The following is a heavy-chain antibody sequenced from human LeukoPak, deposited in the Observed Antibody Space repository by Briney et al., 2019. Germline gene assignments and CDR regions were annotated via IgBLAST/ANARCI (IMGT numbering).Heavy chain of an antibody. CDR2: SCYSGST. D-gene: IGHD2-2*01. V-gene: IGHV4-31*03. Sequence: ASQTLSLTCTVSGDSLSRGGYYCGRIRQHPGEGLEWNGYSCYSGSTHYNPSLKSRVTTSVDTSKNQFSLKLSSVTAADTAVYYCARDRDIVVVPATIKVRDYGMDVWGQGTTVTVSS. CDR1: GDSLSRGGYY. J-gene: IGHJ6*02. CDR3: ARDRDIVVVPATIKVRDYGMDV.